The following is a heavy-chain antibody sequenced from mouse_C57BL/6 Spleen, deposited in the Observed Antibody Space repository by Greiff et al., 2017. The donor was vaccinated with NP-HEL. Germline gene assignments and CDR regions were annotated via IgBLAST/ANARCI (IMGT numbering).Heavy chain of an antibody. Sequence: QVQLQQPGAELARPGSSVKLSCKASGYTFTSYWMHWVKQRPIQGLEWIGNIDPSDSETHYNQKFKDKATLTVDKSSSTAYMQLSSLTSEDSAVYYCARRDGYYWFAYWGQGTLVTVSA. D-gene: IGHD2-3*01. CDR2: IDPSDSET. CDR3: ARRDGYYWFAY. V-gene: IGHV1-52*01. J-gene: IGHJ3*01. CDR1: GYTFTSYW.